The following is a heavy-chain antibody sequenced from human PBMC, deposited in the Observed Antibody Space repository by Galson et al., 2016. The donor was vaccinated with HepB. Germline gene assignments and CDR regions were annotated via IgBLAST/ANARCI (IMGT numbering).Heavy chain of an antibody. V-gene: IGHV3-30*04. Sequence: SLRLSCAASGFSFSNYALHWVRQAPGKGLEWVAVVSYDGRMKYYAGSVRGRFTISRDNSKNTLYLQMNSLRAEDTAVYYCARSRGSYGSGSYWAVLDYWGQGTLVTVSS. CDR3: ARSRGSYGSGSYWAVLDY. CDR1: GFSFSNYA. CDR2: VSYDGRMK. J-gene: IGHJ4*02. D-gene: IGHD3-10*01.